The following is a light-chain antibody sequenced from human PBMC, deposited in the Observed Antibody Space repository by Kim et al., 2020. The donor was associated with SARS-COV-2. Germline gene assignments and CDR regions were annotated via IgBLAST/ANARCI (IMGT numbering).Light chain of an antibody. CDR2: NYS. CDR3: QVWHSNTDRI. CDR1: NIGMRR. Sequence: VATGRTATVLHGGCNIGMRRVHWYEQKAGQGPVLVIYNYSLRPSGIPGRYSGCNSGNTATLTISRVEGADEDGYYCQVWHSNTDRIFGGGTQLTVL. J-gene: IGLJ2*01. V-gene: IGLV3-21*04.